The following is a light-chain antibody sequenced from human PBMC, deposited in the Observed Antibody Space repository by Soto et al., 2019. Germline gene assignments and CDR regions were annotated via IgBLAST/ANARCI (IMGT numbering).Light chain of an antibody. CDR3: QPSKSYPYT. CDR2: KES. CDR1: QSVSHW. Sequence: DIEMTQSPSTVSASVGDRVTITCWASQSVSHWLAWYQQKPGKAPTVLIYKESYLPGGVPSRFSGSASGTEYTLTVSGLQPDAFETYYCQPSKSYPYTFGQETKVDIQ. J-gene: IGKJ2*01. V-gene: IGKV1-5*03.